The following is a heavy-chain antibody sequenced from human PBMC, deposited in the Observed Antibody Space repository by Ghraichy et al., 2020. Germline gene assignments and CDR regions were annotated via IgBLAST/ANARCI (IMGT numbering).Heavy chain of an antibody. V-gene: IGHV1-69*13. CDR2: IIPIFGTA. J-gene: IGHJ4*02. Sequence: SVKVSCKASGGTFSSYAISWVRQAPGQGLEWMGGIIPIFGTANYAQKFQGRVTITADESTSTAYMELSSLRSEDTAVYYCARALPGIAAAGIFDYWGQGTLVTVSS. D-gene: IGHD6-13*01. CDR1: GGTFSSYA. CDR3: ARALPGIAAAGIFDY.